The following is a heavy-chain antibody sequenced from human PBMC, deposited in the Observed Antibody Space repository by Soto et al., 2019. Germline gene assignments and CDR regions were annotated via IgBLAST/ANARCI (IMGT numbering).Heavy chain of an antibody. CDR3: ARADDYGDPIDY. CDR2: IYYSGST. J-gene: IGHJ4*02. D-gene: IGHD4-17*01. CDR1: VGSTGGGVYY. V-gene: IGHV4-30-4*01. Sequence: QVQLQESGPGLVKPSQTPSLTCTVSVGSTGGGVYYWGWSRQPPGKGREWIGYIYYSGSTYYNPSLKSRVTISVDTSKNQFSLKLSSVTAADTAVYYCARADDYGDPIDYWGQGTLVTVSS.